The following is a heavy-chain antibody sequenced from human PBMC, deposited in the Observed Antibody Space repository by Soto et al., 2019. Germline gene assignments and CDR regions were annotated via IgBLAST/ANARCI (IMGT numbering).Heavy chain of an antibody. V-gene: IGHV3-23*01. CDR1: GFTFGRYA. CDR3: AREMSLSGGAYFDY. CDR2: LSGSGSST. Sequence: EVQLLESGGGFVQPGGSLRLSCAASGFTFGRYAMTWVRQAPGKGLEWVSSLSGSGSSTYYADSVKGRFTISRDNAKKSLYLQMNSLRDEDTAVYYCAREMSLSGGAYFDYWGQGTLISVSS. D-gene: IGHD3-16*01. J-gene: IGHJ4*02.